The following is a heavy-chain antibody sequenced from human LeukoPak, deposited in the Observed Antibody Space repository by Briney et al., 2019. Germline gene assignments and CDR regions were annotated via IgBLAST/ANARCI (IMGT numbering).Heavy chain of an antibody. CDR1: GFTFSSYW. D-gene: IGHD3-10*01. J-gene: IGHJ4*02. CDR2: IKQDGSEK. CDR3: ARRVTMVRGLIRCFDY. Sequence: GGSLRLSCAASGFTFSSYWMSWVRQAPGKGLEWVANIKQDGSEKYYVDSVKGRFTISRDNAKNSLYLQMNSLRAEDTAVYYCARRVTMVRGLIRCFDYWGQGTLVTVSS. V-gene: IGHV3-7*01.